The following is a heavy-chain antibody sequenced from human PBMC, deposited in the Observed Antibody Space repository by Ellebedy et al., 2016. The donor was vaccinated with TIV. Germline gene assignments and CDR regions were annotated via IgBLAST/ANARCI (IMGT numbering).Heavy chain of an antibody. CDR1: GFTFSDYY. CDR2: ISSSGSTI. Sequence: GESLKISCAASGFTFSDYYMSWIRQAPGKGLEWVSYISSSGSTIYYADSVKGRFTISRDNAKNSLYLQMNSLRAEDTAVYYCASESHYARTDYWGQGTLVTVSS. V-gene: IGHV3-11*01. CDR3: ASESHYARTDY. D-gene: IGHD3-16*01. J-gene: IGHJ4*02.